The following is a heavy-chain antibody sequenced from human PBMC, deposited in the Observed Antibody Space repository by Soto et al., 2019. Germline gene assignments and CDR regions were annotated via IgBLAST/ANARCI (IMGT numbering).Heavy chain of an antibody. CDR3: ATGIYGSDAYSYP. CDR2: ISTSAKTI. D-gene: IGHD3-16*01. Sequence: GGSLRLSCAASGFTFSNYGMHWVRQAPGKGLEWISYISTSAKTIFYAASVKGRFTISRDNSKNSLYLQMHSLRAEDTALYYCATGIYGSDAYSYPWGEGTLVTVSS. J-gene: IGHJ5*02. CDR1: GFTFSNYG. V-gene: IGHV3-48*03.